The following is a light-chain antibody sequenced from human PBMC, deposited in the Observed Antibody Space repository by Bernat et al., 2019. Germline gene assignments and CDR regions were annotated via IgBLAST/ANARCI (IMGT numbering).Light chain of an antibody. J-gene: IGKJ5*01. V-gene: IGKV3-15*01. Sequence: EIVMTPSPATLSVSPGERATLSCRASQSVSSNLAWYQQKPGQAPRLLMYHASTRTTGVPARFSGSGSGTEFALTISSLHSEDFAVDYCQHLDTWAPTGTFGQGTRLEIK. CDR1: QSVSSN. CDR3: QHLDTWAPTGT. CDR2: HAS.